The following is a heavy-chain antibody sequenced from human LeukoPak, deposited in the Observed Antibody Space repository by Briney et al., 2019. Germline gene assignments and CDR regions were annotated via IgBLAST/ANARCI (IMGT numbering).Heavy chain of an antibody. CDR1: GGSISSYY. Sequence: KPSETLSLTCTVSGGSISSYYWSWIRQPPGKGLEWIGYIYYNGGTNYNPSLRSRVTISVDTSKNQFSLKLSSVTAADTAVYYCARDRDGDYVWGQGTLVTVSS. V-gene: IGHV4-59*01. CDR2: IYYNGGT. CDR3: ARDRDGDYV. D-gene: IGHD4-17*01. J-gene: IGHJ1*01.